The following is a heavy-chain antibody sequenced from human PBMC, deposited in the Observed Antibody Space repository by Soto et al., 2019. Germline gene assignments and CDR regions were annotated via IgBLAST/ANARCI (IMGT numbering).Heavy chain of an antibody. V-gene: IGHV1-2*02. CDR2: IDPKSGGT. CDR1: GPTFIAYY. D-gene: IGHD5-12*01. Sequence: QLVQSGAEVKKPGASVKVSCKTSGPTFIAYYIHWVRQAPGQGLEWMGWIDPKSGGTTYEQKFLGRVTMTRATSITTAYMELNTLTSDDTALYYCARISVDVPEWGQGTLITVAS. J-gene: IGHJ4*02. CDR3: ARISVDVPE.